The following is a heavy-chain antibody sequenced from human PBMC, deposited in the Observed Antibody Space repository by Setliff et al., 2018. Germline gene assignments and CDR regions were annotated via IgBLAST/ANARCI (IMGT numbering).Heavy chain of an antibody. J-gene: IGHJ4*02. Sequence: PSQTLTLTCSFSGFSLTTPSVGVGWVRQPPGKALEWLALISWDDDDRYSPSLKNRVTLTKDTSKNQVVLTMSNVDPVDTATYYCAHIMGRVWDYWGPGTLVTVPQ. CDR1: GFSLTTPSVG. D-gene: IGHD3-10*01. CDR2: ISWDDDD. V-gene: IGHV2-5*02. CDR3: AHIMGRVWDY.